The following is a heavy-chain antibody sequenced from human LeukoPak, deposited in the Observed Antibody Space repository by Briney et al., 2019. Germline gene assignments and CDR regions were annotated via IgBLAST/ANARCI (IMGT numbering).Heavy chain of an antibody. V-gene: IGHV4-4*02. CDR1: GGSISSSNW. J-gene: IGHJ3*02. D-gene: IGHD2-2*01. Sequence: SGTLSLTCAVSGGSISSSNWWSWVRQPPGKGLELIEEIYHSGSTNYNPSLKSRVTISVDKSKNQFSLKLSSVTAADTAVYYCARHLPFVVVPAAMISFDIWGQGTMVTVSS. CDR2: IYHSGST. CDR3: ARHLPFVVVPAAMISFDI.